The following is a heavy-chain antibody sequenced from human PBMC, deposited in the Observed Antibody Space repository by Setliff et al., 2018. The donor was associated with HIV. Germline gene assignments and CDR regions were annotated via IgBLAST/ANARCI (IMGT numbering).Heavy chain of an antibody. D-gene: IGHD3-16*01. Sequence: SETLSLTCIVPGYSVSSGYYWGWIRQPPGKGLQWIGAMYDSETTYYNPSLKSRVTMSVDASRNRFSLKLSSVTAADTAIYYCARHQKVSFMSDHWGQGMLVTVSS. CDR1: GYSVSSGYY. CDR3: ARHQKVSFMSDH. J-gene: IGHJ4*02. CDR2: MYDSETT. V-gene: IGHV4-38-2*02.